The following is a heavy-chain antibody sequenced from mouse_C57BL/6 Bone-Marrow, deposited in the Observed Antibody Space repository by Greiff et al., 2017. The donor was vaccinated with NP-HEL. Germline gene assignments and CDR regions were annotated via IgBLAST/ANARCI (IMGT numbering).Heavy chain of an antibody. Sequence: EVKLVESGGGLVQPGGSLSLSCAASGFTFTDYYMSWVRQPPGKALEWLGFIRNKANGYTTEYSASVKGRFTISRDNSQSILYLQMNALRAEDSATYYCARYKSSSYFDVWGTGTTVTVSS. CDR2: IRNKANGYTT. CDR1: GFTFTDYY. V-gene: IGHV7-3*01. D-gene: IGHD1-1*01. CDR3: ARYKSSSYFDV. J-gene: IGHJ1*03.